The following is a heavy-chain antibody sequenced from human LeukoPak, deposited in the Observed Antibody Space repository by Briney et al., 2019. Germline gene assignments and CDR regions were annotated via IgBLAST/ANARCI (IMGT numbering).Heavy chain of an antibody. Sequence: QSGGSLRLSCAASGFTFNNYAMSWVRQAPGRGLEWVSSISGSGGGTYYADSVKGRFTISRDNSKNTLYLQMNSLRAEDTALYYCAKDRPQYCSSVSCYVFDYWGQGTLVTVSS. CDR3: AKDRPQYCSSVSCYVFDY. J-gene: IGHJ4*02. CDR2: ISGSGGGT. D-gene: IGHD2-2*01. CDR1: GFTFNNYA. V-gene: IGHV3-23*01.